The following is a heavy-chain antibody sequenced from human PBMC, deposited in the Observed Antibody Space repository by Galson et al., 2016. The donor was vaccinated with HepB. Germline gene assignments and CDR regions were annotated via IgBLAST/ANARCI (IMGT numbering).Heavy chain of an antibody. CDR3: APDYCSGPRCYFAVFGI. D-gene: IGHD2-2*01. V-gene: IGHV3-15*01. J-gene: IGHJ3*02. Sequence: SLRLSCAASGFTFSKAWMSWVRQAQWTGPEWIGRIKAESDDVTTDYAAPGKGRFAISRDDSKHTLYRQMRSLGTEDTDMYYCAPDYCSGPRCYFAVFGIWGQGTIVAVSS. CDR1: GFTFSKAW. CDR2: IKAESDDVTT.